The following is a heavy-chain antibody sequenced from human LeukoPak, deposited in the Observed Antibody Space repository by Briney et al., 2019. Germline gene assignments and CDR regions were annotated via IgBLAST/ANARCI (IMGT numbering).Heavy chain of an antibody. CDR2: INPNSGGT. D-gene: IGHD2-15*01. Sequence: ASVKVSCKATGYTFTGYYMHWVRQAPGQGLEWMGWINPNSGGTNYVQKFQGRVTMTMDTSISTAYMELSRLRSDDTAVYYCARDLRCSGGSCSDYWGQGTLVTVSS. CDR3: ARDLRCSGGSCSDY. CDR1: GYTFTGYY. V-gene: IGHV1-2*02. J-gene: IGHJ4*02.